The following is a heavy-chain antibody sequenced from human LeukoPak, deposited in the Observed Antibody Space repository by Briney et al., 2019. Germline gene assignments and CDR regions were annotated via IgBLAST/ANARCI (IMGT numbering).Heavy chain of an antibody. V-gene: IGHV3-33*01. CDR2: IWYDGSKT. CDR3: VRDRYYGSENYYYYYYMDV. Sequence: PGGSLRLSCAASGFTFSNYGMHWVRQAPGKGLEWVAVIWYDGSKTYYADSAKGRFTISRDNSKNTLYLQMSSLRAEDTAVYYCVRDRYYGSENYYYYYYMDVWGKGTTVTVSS. D-gene: IGHD3-10*01. J-gene: IGHJ6*03. CDR1: GFTFSNYG.